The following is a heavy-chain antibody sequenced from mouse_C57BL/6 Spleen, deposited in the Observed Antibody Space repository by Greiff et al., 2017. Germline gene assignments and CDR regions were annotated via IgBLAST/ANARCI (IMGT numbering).Heavy chain of an antibody. CDR1: GYTFTSYW. CDR3: ARRDGYYVDAMDY. D-gene: IGHD2-3*01. V-gene: IGHV1-50*01. J-gene: IGHJ4*01. CDR2: IDPSDSYT. Sequence: VQLQQSGAELVKPGASVKLSCKASGYTFTSYWMQWVKQRPGQGLEWIGEIDPSDSYTNYNQKFKGKATLTVDTSSSTAYMQLSSLTSEDSAVYYCARRDGYYVDAMDYWGQGTSVTVSS.